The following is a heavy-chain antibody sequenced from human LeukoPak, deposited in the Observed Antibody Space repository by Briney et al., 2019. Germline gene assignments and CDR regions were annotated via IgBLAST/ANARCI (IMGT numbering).Heavy chain of an antibody. CDR3: ARVLGIVPSGYFDY. V-gene: IGHV3-74*01. CDR2: INNDGSGA. Sequence: GGSLRLSCAASGFTFSRHWMHWVRQAPGKGLVWVSRINNDGSGANYAHTVKGRFTISRDNATNTPYLQMNSLRAEDTAVYYCARVLGIVPSGYFDYWGQGTLVTVSS. CDR1: GFTFSRHW. D-gene: IGHD3-22*01. J-gene: IGHJ4*02.